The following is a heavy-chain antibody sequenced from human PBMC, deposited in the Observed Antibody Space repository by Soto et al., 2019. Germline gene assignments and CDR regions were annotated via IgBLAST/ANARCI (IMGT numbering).Heavy chain of an antibody. CDR1: GFTVSSYV. J-gene: IGHJ4*02. CDR3: AKDRGRYCSGGSCYLFAY. Sequence: PGGSLRLSCAASGFTVSSYVMHWVRQAPGKGLEWVAKISYDGDYKYYADSVKGRFTISRDNSKNTLYLQMNSLRAEDTALYYCAKDRGRYCSGGSCYLFAYWGQGIMVTVSS. D-gene: IGHD2-15*01. V-gene: IGHV3-30*18. CDR2: ISYDGDYK.